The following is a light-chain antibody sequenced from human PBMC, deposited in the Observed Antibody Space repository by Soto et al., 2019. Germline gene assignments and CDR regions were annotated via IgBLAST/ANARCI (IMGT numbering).Light chain of an antibody. Sequence: QSALTQPPSVSGSPGQSVTISCTGTSSDVGGYNRVSWFQQPPGTAPKLIIYEVTNRPSGVPDRFSGSKSGNTASLTISARQAEDEAEYYCVSYTISSPVVFGGGTKLTVL. CDR2: EVT. J-gene: IGLJ2*01. CDR3: VSYTISSPVV. CDR1: SSDVGGYNR. V-gene: IGLV2-18*02.